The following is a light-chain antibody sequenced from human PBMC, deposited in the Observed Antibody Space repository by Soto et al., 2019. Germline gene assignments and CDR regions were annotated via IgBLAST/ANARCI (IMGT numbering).Light chain of an antibody. CDR2: GAS. Sequence: EIVMTQSPATLSVSPGERATLSCRASQSVSSNLAWYQQKPGQAPRLLIYGASTRATGISARFSGSGSGTEFTLTINSLQSEDFAVYYCQQYKNWPPYTFGQGTKLEIK. CDR1: QSVSSN. CDR3: QQYKNWPPYT. V-gene: IGKV3-15*01. J-gene: IGKJ2*01.